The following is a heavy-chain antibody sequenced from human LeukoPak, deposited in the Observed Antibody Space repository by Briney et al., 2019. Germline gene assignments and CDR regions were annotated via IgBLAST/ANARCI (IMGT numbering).Heavy chain of an antibody. CDR1: GFTFSSYS. J-gene: IGHJ4*02. CDR3: ARDRDYDILTGAYYFDY. V-gene: IGHV3-21*01. Sequence: PGGSLRLSCAASGFTFSSYSMNWVRQAPGKGLEWVSSISSSSSYIYYADSVKGRFTISRDNAKNSLYLQMNSLRAEDTAVYYCARDRDYDILTGAYYFDYWGQGTLVTVSS. D-gene: IGHD3-9*01. CDR2: ISSSSSYI.